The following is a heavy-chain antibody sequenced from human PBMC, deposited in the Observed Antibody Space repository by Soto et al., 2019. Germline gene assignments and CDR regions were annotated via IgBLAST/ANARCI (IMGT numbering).Heavy chain of an antibody. CDR3: AKGRGGSGSLTPRVDF. D-gene: IGHD3-10*01. CDR2: IGGGGVIT. CDR1: GFTFNNYA. J-gene: IGHJ4*02. V-gene: IGHV3-23*01. Sequence: EVQLLESGGGLVQPGGSLRLSCAASGFTFNNYAMTWVRQAPGKGLEWVSAIGGGGVITSYADSVKGRFTVSRDGSKNTLYLQMSSLRAEDTALYYCAKGRGGSGSLTPRVDFWGQGTLVTVSS.